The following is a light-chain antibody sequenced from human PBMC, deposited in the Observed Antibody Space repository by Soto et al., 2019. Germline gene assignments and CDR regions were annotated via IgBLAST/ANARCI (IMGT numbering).Light chain of an antibody. Sequence: EIVLTQSPGTLSLSPGERATLSCRASQSFSSSYLAWYQPKPGQAPRLLIYAASSRATGIPDRFSGSVSGTDFTLTITRLEPEDVAVYCCQHYVDSRWGFGQGNKVELK. CDR1: QSFSSSY. J-gene: IGKJ1*01. V-gene: IGKV3-20*01. CDR3: QHYVDSRWG. CDR2: AAS.